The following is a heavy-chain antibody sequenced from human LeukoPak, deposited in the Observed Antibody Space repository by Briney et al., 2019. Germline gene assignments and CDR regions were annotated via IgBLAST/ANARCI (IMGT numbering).Heavy chain of an antibody. CDR1: GFSHSPTVVG. CDR3: AHRPGRGIPAAH. CDR2: IYWDGDK. V-gene: IGHV2-5*02. Sequence: SGPTLVNPTQTLTLTCSFSGFSHSPTVVGVTWIRQPPGKALEWLALIYWDGDKRYSPSLESRLTITKDTSKNQMVLTMTNMDPVDTATYFCAHRPGRGIPAAHWGQGTLVTVSS. J-gene: IGHJ4*02. D-gene: IGHD2-21*01.